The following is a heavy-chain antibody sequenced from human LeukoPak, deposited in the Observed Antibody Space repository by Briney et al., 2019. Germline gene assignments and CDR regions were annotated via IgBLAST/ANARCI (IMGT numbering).Heavy chain of an antibody. Sequence: GESLKISCRGSGYSFTSYWIGWVRQMPGKGLEWMGIIYPGDSDTRCSPSLQGQVTISADKSISTAYLQWSSLKASDTAMYYCARGRVRGVMRGAFDIWGQGTMVTVSS. J-gene: IGHJ3*02. CDR1: GYSFTSYW. V-gene: IGHV5-51*01. CDR2: IYPGDSDT. D-gene: IGHD3-10*01. CDR3: ARGRVRGVMRGAFDI.